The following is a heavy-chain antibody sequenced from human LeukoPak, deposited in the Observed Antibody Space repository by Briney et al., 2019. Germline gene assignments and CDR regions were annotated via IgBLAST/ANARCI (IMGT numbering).Heavy chain of an antibody. D-gene: IGHD3-10*01. CDR1: GFTFRSYA. V-gene: IGHV3-23*01. J-gene: IGHJ4*02. Sequence: GGSLRLSCAASGFTFRSYAMSWVRQAPGKGLEWVSAVTASGSATDYADSVKGRFTISRNNSKNTLYLQMNSLRAGDTAVYYCAKRFGETYGHFDYWGQGTLVTVSS. CDR2: VTASGSAT. CDR3: AKRFGETYGHFDY.